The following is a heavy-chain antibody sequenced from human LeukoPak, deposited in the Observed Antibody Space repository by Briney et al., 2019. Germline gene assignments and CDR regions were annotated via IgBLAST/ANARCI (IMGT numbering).Heavy chain of an antibody. D-gene: IGHD4-17*01. CDR3: ARYGSAVHDYGDYVAEDY. CDR1: GYTFTSYD. Sequence: ASVKVSCKASGYTFTSYDINWVRQATGQGLEWMGWMNPNSGNTGYAQKFQGRVTMTRNTSISTAYMELSSLRSGDTAVYYCARYGSAVHDYGDYVAEDYWGQGTLVTVSS. V-gene: IGHV1-8*01. J-gene: IGHJ4*02. CDR2: MNPNSGNT.